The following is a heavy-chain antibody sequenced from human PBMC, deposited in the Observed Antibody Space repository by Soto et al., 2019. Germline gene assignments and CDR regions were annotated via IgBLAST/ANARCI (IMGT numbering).Heavy chain of an antibody. Sequence: GGSLRLSCAASGFTFSRYWMQWVRQAPGKGLVWVSHVYSDGSSTSYADSVRGRFTISRDNARSTLYLQMNSLRAEDSAVYYCVRGGENGCFDYWGQGNLVTVSS. D-gene: IGHD1-1*01. CDR2: VYSDGSST. CDR3: VRGGENGCFDY. V-gene: IGHV3-74*01. CDR1: GFTFSRYW. J-gene: IGHJ4*02.